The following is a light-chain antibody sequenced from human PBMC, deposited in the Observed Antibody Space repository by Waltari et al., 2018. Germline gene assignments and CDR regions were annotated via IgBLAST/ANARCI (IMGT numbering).Light chain of an antibody. Sequence: SDELTQPPSVSVSPGQTARITCSGDALPKKYAHWYQQKSGQAPVVVIYEDNKRPSEIPERFSGSSSGTMATLTISGAQVEEEADYYCYSTDSSGLGVFGTGTKVTVL. J-gene: IGLJ1*01. CDR1: ALPKKY. CDR3: YSTDSSGLGV. V-gene: IGLV3-10*01. CDR2: EDN.